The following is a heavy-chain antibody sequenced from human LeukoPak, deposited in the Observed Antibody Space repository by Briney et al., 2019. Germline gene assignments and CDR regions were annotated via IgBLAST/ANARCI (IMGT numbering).Heavy chain of an antibody. J-gene: IGHJ4*02. V-gene: IGHV3-48*01. CDR3: ARDVPPPHGGNSFSSDS. CDR2: ISSSSSTI. Sequence: GGSLRLSCAASGFTFSSYSMNWVRQAPGKGLEWVSYISSSSSTIYYADSVKGRFTISRDNAKNSVYLQMNSLRAEDTAVYYCARDVPPPHGGNSFSSDSWGQGSLVTVSS. D-gene: IGHD4-23*01. CDR1: GFTFSSYS.